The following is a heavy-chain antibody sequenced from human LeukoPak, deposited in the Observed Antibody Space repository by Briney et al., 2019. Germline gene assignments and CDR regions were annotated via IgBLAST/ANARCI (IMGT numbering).Heavy chain of an antibody. D-gene: IGHD3-10*01. V-gene: IGHV3-30*02. CDR3: AKDEARFGEMSAFDI. CDR1: GFTFSGYG. J-gene: IGHJ3*02. Sequence: PGGSLRLSCAASGFTFSGYGMHWVRQAPGKGLEWVAFIRYDGSNKYYADSVKGRFTISRDNSKNTLYLQMNSLRAEDTAVYYCAKDEARFGEMSAFDIWGQGTMVTVSS. CDR2: IRYDGSNK.